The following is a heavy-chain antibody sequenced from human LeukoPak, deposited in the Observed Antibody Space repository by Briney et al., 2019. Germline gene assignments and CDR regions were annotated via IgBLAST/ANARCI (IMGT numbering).Heavy chain of an antibody. V-gene: IGHV3-30-3*01. Sequence: GRSLRLSCAASGFTFSSYAMHWVRQAPGKGLEWVAVISYDGSNKYYADSVKGRFTISRDNSKNTLYLQMNSLRAEDTAVYYCAREIATTFGVAENGMDVWGQGTTVTVSS. J-gene: IGHJ6*02. CDR3: AREIATTFGVAENGMDV. CDR2: ISYDGSNK. CDR1: GFTFSSYA. D-gene: IGHD3-3*01.